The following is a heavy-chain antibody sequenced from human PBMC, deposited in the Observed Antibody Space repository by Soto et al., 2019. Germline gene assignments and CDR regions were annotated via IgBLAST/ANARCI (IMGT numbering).Heavy chain of an antibody. D-gene: IGHD2-15*01. CDR2: IIPIFGTA. Sequence: QVQLVQSGAEVKKPGSSVKVSCKASGGTFSSYAISWVRQAPGQGLEWMGGIIPIFGTANYAQKFQGRVTIPADRSTSTAYMELSSLRSEDTAVYYCARPGIVVVVADPDAFDIWGQGTMVTVSS. V-gene: IGHV1-69*14. CDR3: ARPGIVVVVADPDAFDI. J-gene: IGHJ3*02. CDR1: GGTFSSYA.